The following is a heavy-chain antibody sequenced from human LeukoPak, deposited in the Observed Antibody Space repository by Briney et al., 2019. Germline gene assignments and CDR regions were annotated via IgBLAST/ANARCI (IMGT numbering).Heavy chain of an antibody. CDR1: GSTFSSYW. V-gene: IGHV3-74*01. Sequence: GGSLRLSCAASGSTFSSYWMHWVRQAPGKGLVWVSCINSDGSSTSYADSVKGRFTISRDNAKNTLYLQMNSLRVEDTAVYYCARALGSGWVYFLGGQGTLVTVSS. J-gene: IGHJ4*02. CDR2: INSDGSST. D-gene: IGHD3-10*01. CDR3: ARALGSGWVYFL.